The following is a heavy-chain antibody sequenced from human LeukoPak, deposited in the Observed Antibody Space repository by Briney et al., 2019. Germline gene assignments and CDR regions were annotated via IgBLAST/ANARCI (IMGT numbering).Heavy chain of an antibody. D-gene: IGHD3-9*01. J-gene: IGHJ4*02. Sequence: GASVKVSCKVSGYTLTELSMHWVRQAPGKGLEWMGGFDPEDGETIYAQKFQGRVTMTEDTSTDTAYMELSSLRSEDTAVYCCATLYDILTGYPYYSDYWGQGTLVTVSS. CDR3: ATLYDILTGYPYYSDY. V-gene: IGHV1-24*01. CDR2: FDPEDGET. CDR1: GYTLTELS.